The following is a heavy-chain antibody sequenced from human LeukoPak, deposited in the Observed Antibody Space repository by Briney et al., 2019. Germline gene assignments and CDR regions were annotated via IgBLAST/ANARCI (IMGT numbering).Heavy chain of an antibody. V-gene: IGHV4-34*01. D-gene: IGHD2-2*02. Sequence: PSETLSLTCAVYGGSFSGYYWSWIRQPPGKGLEWIGEINHSGSTNYNPSLKSRVTISVDTSKNQFSLKLSSVTAADTAVYYCAARSPGYCSGTSCYRDYYYYGMDVWGQGTTVTVSS. CDR1: GGSFSGYY. CDR3: AARSPGYCSGTSCYRDYYYYGMDV. J-gene: IGHJ6*02. CDR2: INHSGST.